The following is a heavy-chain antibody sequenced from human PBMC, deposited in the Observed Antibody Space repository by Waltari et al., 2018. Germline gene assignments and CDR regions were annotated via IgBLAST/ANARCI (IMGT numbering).Heavy chain of an antibody. CDR1: GVSVSGYY. Sequence: QVQLQESGPGLVKPSETLSLTCSVSGVSVSGYYWSWIRQPPGKGLEWIGHIYYSGSTNYYNPSLKSRVTISVDTSKNQFSLKLTSVTAADTAVYYCARGEGWGATFNYWGQGSLVTVSS. CDR3: ARGEGWGATFNY. D-gene: IGHD1-26*01. J-gene: IGHJ4*02. CDR2: IYYSGST. V-gene: IGHV4-59*02.